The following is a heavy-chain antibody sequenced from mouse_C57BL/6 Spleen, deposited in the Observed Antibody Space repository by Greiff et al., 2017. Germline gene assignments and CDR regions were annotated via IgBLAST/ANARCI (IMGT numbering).Heavy chain of an antibody. CDR2: IDPSDSDT. J-gene: IGHJ2*01. CDR3: ATGNFDY. V-gene: IGHV1-52*01. CDR1: GYTFTSYW. Sequence: QVQLQQPGAELVRPGSSVKLSCKASGYTFTSYWMQWVKQRPIQGLEWIGNIDPSDSDTHYNQKFKDKATLTVDKSSSTAYMQLSSLTSEDSAVYYCATGNFDYWGQGTTLTVSS.